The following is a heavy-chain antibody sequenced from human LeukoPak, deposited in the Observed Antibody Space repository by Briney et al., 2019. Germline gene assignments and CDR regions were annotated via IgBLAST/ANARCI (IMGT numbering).Heavy chain of an antibody. CDR1: GGSIGSYY. D-gene: IGHD3-10*01. CDR3: VRGPYGSGISNWFDP. J-gene: IGHJ5*02. V-gene: IGHV4-59*01. Sequence: SETLSLTCTVSGGSIGSYYWSWIRQPPGKGLERIGYIYYSGDANYNPSLQSRVTVSVDTSKNQFSLKLTSVTAADTAVYYCVRGPYGSGISNWFDPWGQGTLVIVSS. CDR2: IYYSGDA.